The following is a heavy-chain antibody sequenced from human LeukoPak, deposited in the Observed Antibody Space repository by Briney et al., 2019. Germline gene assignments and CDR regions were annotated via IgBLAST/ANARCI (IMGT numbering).Heavy chain of an antibody. D-gene: IGHD4-17*01. Sequence: PSETLSLPCTVSGGSISSSSYYWGWIRQPPGKGLEWIGSIYYSGSTYYNPSLKSRVTISVDTSKNQFSLKLSSVTAADTAVYYCARGDYAVSAPDYWGQGTLVTVSS. V-gene: IGHV4-39*01. CDR1: GGSISSSSYY. CDR2: IYYSGST. CDR3: ARGDYAVSAPDY. J-gene: IGHJ4*02.